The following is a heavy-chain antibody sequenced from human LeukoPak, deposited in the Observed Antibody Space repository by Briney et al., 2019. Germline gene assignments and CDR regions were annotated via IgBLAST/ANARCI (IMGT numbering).Heavy chain of an antibody. D-gene: IGHD2-2*01. CDR1: GFIFSSYA. CDR3: AKDPSTTDNY. CDR2: ISGSGGST. Sequence: GGSVRLSCTASGFIFSSYAVSCARQSRGKGGEWVSSISGSGGSTYYADSVKGRFTISRDNSKNPLYLQMNSLRAEDTAVYYCAKDPSTTDNYWGQGTLVTVSS. V-gene: IGHV3-23*01. J-gene: IGHJ4*02.